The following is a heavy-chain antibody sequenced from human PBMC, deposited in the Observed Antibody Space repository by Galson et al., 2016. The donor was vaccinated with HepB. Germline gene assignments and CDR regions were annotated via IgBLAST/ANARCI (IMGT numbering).Heavy chain of an antibody. Sequence: LRLSCAASGFTFSKYGIHWVRQAPGKGLEWVASIWYDGSNKYYGDSVKGRFTISRDNSKNTVYTQMNSLRAEDNAVYYCAKIISDSWCVGFDFWGQGTMVIVSS. CDR2: IWYDGSNK. D-gene: IGHD6-13*01. CDR3: AKIISDSWCVGFDF. V-gene: IGHV3-33*06. CDR1: GFTFSKYG. J-gene: IGHJ3*01.